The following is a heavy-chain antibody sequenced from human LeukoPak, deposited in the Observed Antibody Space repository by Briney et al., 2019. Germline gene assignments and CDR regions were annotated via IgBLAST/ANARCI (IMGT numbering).Heavy chain of an antibody. CDR1: GGTFSSYA. D-gene: IGHD2-15*01. J-gene: IGHJ4*02. CDR3: ARVMVAATHPDY. V-gene: IGHV1-69*13. CDR2: IIPIFGTA. Sequence: ASVKVSCKASGGTFSSYAISWVRQAPGQGLEWMGGIIPIFGTANYAQKFQGRVTITADEPTSTAYMELSSLRSEDTAVYYCARVMVAATHPDYWGQGTLVTVSS.